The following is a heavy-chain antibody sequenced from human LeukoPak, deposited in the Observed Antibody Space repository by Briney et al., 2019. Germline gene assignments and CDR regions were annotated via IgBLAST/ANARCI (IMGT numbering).Heavy chain of an antibody. V-gene: IGHV3-64*01. CDR2: ISSNGGST. D-gene: IGHD6-6*01. J-gene: IGHJ4*02. Sequence: GGSLRLSCAASGFTFSSYAMHWVRQAPGKGLEYVSAISSNGGSTYYANSVKGRFTISRDNSKNTLYLQMGSLSAEDMAVYYCARVEYSSSPTGYFDYWGQGTLVTVSS. CDR1: GFTFSSYA. CDR3: ARVEYSSSPTGYFDY.